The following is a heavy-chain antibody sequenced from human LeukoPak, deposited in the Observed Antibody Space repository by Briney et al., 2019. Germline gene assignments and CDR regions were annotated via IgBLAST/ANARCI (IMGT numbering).Heavy chain of an antibody. CDR2: IKVDGSEK. Sequence: GGSLRLSCAASGFSFSAFWMSWVRQAPGKGLEWVANIKVDGSEKNYVDSMKGRFTISRDNAKNSLYLQMNSLRVEDTAVYYCARGGRNLDYWGQGTLVTVSS. D-gene: IGHD1-14*01. V-gene: IGHV3-7*01. CDR3: ARGGRNLDY. J-gene: IGHJ4*02. CDR1: GFSFSAFW.